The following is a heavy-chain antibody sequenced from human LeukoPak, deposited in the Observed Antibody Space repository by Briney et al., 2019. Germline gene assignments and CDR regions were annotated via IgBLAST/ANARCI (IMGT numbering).Heavy chain of an antibody. J-gene: IGHJ6*03. CDR1: GFTFSSYA. V-gene: IGHV3-30*02. CDR2: IRYDGSNK. D-gene: IGHD2-8*01. CDR3: AKAGYCATAGCPDYYYMDV. Sequence: GGSLRLSCAASGFTFSSYAMHWVRQAPGTGLEWVSFIRYDGSNKFYADTVKGRFTISRDTSKNTLYLQMNSLRTEDSAMYYCAKAGYCATAGCPDYYYMDVWGRGTTVTVSS.